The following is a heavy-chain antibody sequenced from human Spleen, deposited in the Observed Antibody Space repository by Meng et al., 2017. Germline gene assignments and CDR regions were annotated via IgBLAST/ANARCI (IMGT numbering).Heavy chain of an antibody. V-gene: IGHV3-23*01. CDR3: AKDSPYYDSSGYYYYYFDY. CDR2: ISGSGGST. Sequence: GGSLRLSCAASGFTFSSYWMSWVRQAPGKGLEWVSAISGSGGSTYYADSVKGRFTISRDNSKNTLYLQMNSLRAEDTAVYYCAKDSPYYDSSGYYYYYFDYWGQGTLVTVSS. CDR1: GFTFSSYW. D-gene: IGHD3-22*01. J-gene: IGHJ4*02.